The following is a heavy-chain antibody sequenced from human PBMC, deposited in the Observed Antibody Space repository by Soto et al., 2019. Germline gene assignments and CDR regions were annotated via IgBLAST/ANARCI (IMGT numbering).Heavy chain of an antibody. CDR1: GGSVKSPSHY. Sequence: QVQLKESSPRLVRPSETLSLTCSVSGGSVKSPSHYWSWIRQSPGKGLEWIGNVYYIGTTDYNPSLENRVTILVDRSDNHFSLKLRSVTVDDTAVYYCARNASGRGWFDPWGQGVPVTVSS. CDR3: ARNASGRGWFDP. V-gene: IGHV4-61*03. J-gene: IGHJ5*02. D-gene: IGHD3-10*01. CDR2: VYYIGTT.